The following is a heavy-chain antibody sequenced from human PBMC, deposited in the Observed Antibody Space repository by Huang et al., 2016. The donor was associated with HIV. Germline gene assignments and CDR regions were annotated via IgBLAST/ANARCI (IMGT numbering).Heavy chain of an antibody. D-gene: IGHD3-10*01. CDR1: GYTFFTYS. Sequence: QVQLVQSGPEMKKPGASVNVSCKASGYTFFTYSISWVRQAPGQGLEWRGWVSTYNGKTNYAQKFQGRLTLTTDVSTSSAYMELKNLRSDDTAVYYCARFRGPQVTLNWLDPWGQGTLVTVSS. J-gene: IGHJ5*02. V-gene: IGHV1-18*01. CDR3: ARFRGPQVTLNWLDP. CDR2: VSTYNGKT.